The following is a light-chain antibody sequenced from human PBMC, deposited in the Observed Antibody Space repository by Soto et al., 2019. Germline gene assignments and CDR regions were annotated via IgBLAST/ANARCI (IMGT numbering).Light chain of an antibody. J-gene: IGLJ2*01. CDR2: EVT. V-gene: IGLV2-14*01. CDR1: NNDVGAYPY. CDR3: SSFATSGTTVI. Sequence: QSVLTQPASVSGSPGQSITISCTGTNNDVGAYPYVSWYQQHPGTAPKLIIYEVTNRPSGISDRFSGSKSGNMASLTISGLQAEDESDYYCSSFATSGTTVIFGGGTKVTVL.